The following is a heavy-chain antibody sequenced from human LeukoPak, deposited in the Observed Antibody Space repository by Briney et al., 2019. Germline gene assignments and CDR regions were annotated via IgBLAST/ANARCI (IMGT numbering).Heavy chain of an antibody. CDR1: GASISSGTNY. V-gene: IGHV4-39*07. J-gene: IGHJ4*02. CDR2: IYSSGST. Sequence: PSETLSLTCSVSGASISSGTNYWGGIRQPPGKTLEWTGSIYSSGSTYYNPSLKSRVIIIIDTPKNHFSLTLSSVTAADTAVYYCARMNYYDSRGSFDYWGQGTLVTVSS. CDR3: ARMNYYDSRGSFDY. D-gene: IGHD3-22*01.